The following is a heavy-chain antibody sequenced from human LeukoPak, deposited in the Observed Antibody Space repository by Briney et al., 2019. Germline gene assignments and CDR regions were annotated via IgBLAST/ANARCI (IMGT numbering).Heavy chain of an antibody. V-gene: IGHV5-51*01. CDR1: GYTFTTNW. J-gene: IGHJ4*02. D-gene: IGHD1-26*01. CDR2: IHPADSDT. Sequence: GESLNISCKGSGYTFTTNWIGWVRQMPGKGLEWMAIIHPADSDTRYSPSFQGQVSISVDKSISTAYLQWSSLKASDTAMYYCTMGWRGTYYDPASYWSQGTLIIVSS. CDR3: TMGWRGTYYDPASY.